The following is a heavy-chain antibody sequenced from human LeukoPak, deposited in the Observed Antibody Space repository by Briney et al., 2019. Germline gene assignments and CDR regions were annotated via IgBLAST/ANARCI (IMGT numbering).Heavy chain of an antibody. CDR1: GYTFTSYG. CDR2: ISAYNGNT. V-gene: IGHV1-18*01. D-gene: IGHD6-19*01. CDR3: ARVGGPKQWPYPAPLPIDY. J-gene: IGHJ4*02. Sequence: ASVKVSCKASGYTFTSYGISWVRQAPGQGLEWMGWISAYNGNTNYAQKLQGRVTMTTDTSTSTAYMELRSLRSDDTAVYYCARVGGPKQWPYPAPLPIDYWGQGTLVTVSS.